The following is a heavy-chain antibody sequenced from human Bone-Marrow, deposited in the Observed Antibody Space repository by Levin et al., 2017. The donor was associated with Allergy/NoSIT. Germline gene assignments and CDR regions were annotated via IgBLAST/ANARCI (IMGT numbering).Heavy chain of an antibody. Sequence: QTGGSLRLSCAASGFTFSTYGMHWVRQAPGKGLEWVAIIWFDGSKKYYADSVKGRFTISRDNSKNTLYLQMNSLRAEDTAVYYCAREGGRSRSSCDYWGQGALVTVSS. CDR1: GFTFSTYG. D-gene: IGHD6-6*01. CDR3: AREGGRSRSSCDY. J-gene: IGHJ4*02. V-gene: IGHV3-33*01. CDR2: IWFDGSKK.